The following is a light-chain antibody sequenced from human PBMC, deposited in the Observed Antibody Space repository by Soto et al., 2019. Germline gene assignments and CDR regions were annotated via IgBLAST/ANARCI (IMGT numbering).Light chain of an antibody. CDR2: DVT. J-gene: IGLJ2*01. CDR3: CSYSGKHTFVI. Sequence: QSVLTQPHSVSGSPGQSVTISCTGTSNDIGGYNSVSWYQRHPGKAPKLIIYDVTKRPSGVPDRFSGSKSGDTASLTISGLQFEDEAEYYCCSYSGKHTFVIFGAGTKLTVL. V-gene: IGLV2-11*01. CDR1: SNDIGGYNS.